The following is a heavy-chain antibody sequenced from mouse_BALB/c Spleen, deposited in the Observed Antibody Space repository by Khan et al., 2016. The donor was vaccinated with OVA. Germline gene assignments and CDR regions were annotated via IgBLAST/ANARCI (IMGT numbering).Heavy chain of an antibody. CDR2: IGSGGTT. D-gene: IGHD1-1*01. V-gene: IGHV5-6-5*01. CDR3: ARVNGRTGVDY. J-gene: IGHJ2*01. CDR1: GFTFSRHP. Sequence: EVELVASGGGLVKPGGSLKCSCAASGFTFSRHPMSWVRQTPEKRLEWVASIGSGGTTYYPDSVKGRFTISRDNARNILYLQMSSLRSDDSAMYYCARVNGRTGVDYWGQGTTLTVSS.